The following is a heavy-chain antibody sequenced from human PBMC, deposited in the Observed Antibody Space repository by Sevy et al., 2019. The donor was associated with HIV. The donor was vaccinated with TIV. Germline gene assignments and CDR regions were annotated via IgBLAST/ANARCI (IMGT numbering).Heavy chain of an antibody. D-gene: IGHD2-2*01. CDR2: IYYSGST. Sequence: SETLSLTCTVSGGSISSYYWSWIRQPPGKGLEWIGYIYYSGSTNYNPSLKSRVTISVDTSKNQFSLKLSSVTAADTAVYYCARGEKRIGYCSSTSCSGVGYYYYYGMDVWGQGTTVTVSS. V-gene: IGHV4-59*01. J-gene: IGHJ6*02. CDR1: GGSISSYY. CDR3: ARGEKRIGYCSSTSCSGVGYYYYYGMDV.